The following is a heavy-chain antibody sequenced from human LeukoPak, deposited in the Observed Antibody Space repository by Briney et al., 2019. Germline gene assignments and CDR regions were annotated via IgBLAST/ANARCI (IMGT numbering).Heavy chain of an antibody. D-gene: IGHD2-8*02. V-gene: IGHV4-59*01. CDR1: GGSISSYY. CDR3: ARAGPGYCTGGVCSDAFDI. J-gene: IGHJ3*02. Sequence: SETLSLTCTVSGGSISSYYWSWIRQPAGKGLEWIGYIYYSGSTNYNPSLKSRVTISVDTSKNQFSLKLSSVTAADTAVYYCARAGPGYCTGGVCSDAFDIWGQGTMVTVSS. CDR2: IYYSGST.